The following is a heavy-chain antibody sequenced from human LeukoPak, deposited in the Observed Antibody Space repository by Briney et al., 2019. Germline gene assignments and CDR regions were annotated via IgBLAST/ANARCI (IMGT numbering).Heavy chain of an antibody. CDR1: GFTFSSYA. Sequence: GGSLRLSCAASGFTFSSYAMSWVRQAPGKGPEWVSAISGSGGSTYYADSVKGRFTISRDNSKNTLYLQMNSLRAEDTAVYYCAKGGGFMVRGVMFDYWGQGTLVTVSS. D-gene: IGHD3-10*01. V-gene: IGHV3-23*01. CDR2: ISGSGGST. CDR3: AKGGGFMVRGVMFDY. J-gene: IGHJ4*02.